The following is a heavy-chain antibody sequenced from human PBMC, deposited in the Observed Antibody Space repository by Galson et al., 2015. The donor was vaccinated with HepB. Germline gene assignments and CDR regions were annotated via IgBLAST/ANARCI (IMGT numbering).Heavy chain of an antibody. V-gene: IGHV1-18*01. CDR2: ISAYNGNT. Sequence: SVKVSCKASGYTFTSYGISWVRQAPGQGLEWMGWISAYNGNTNYAQRLQGRVTMTTDTSTSTAYMELRSLRSDDTAVYYCARAFVHLENSGFDYWGQGTLVTVSS. D-gene: IGHD1-1*01. J-gene: IGHJ4*02. CDR3: ARAFVHLENSGFDY. CDR1: GYTFTSYG.